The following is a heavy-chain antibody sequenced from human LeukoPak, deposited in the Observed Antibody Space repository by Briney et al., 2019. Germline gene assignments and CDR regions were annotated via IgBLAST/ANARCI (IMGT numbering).Heavy chain of an antibody. CDR2: ISGSGGST. CDR3: AKALRYFDWLSQTGDYFDY. J-gene: IGHJ4*02. CDR1: GFTFSSYS. V-gene: IGHV3-23*01. Sequence: GGSLRLSCAASGFTFSSYSMNWVRQAPGKGLEWVSAISGSGGSTYYADSVKGRFTISRDNSKNTLYLQMNSLRAEDTAVYYCAKALRYFDWLSQTGDYFDYWGQGTLVTVSS. D-gene: IGHD3-9*01.